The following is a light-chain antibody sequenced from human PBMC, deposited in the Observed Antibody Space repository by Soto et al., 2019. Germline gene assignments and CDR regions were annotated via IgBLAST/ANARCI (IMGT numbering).Light chain of an antibody. V-gene: IGLV2-23*01. CDR2: EST. J-gene: IGLJ6*01. CDR1: SSAVANYTL. Sequence: SVLPPPASVSGSPGHTLTLSCPCTSSAVANYTLVSWYQHHQGKAPRPIIYESTERRSGISARFSGSRSGNAASLSISRLQAEDEDDYYCLSYQSSRPSGVFCGGPKV. CDR3: LSYQSSRPSGV.